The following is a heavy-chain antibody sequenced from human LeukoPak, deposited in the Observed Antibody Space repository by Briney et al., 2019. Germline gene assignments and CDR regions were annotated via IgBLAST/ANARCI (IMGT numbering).Heavy chain of an antibody. Sequence: SETLSLTCTVSGGSIRSHYWSWIRQPPGKGLEWIGYIYYSGSTNYNPPLKSRVTISVDTSKNQFSLKLSSVTAADTAVYYCARDRGDYDSSGYYGYFDYWGQGALVTVSS. CDR2: IYYSGST. CDR3: ARDRGDYDSSGYYGYFDY. J-gene: IGHJ4*02. CDR1: GGSIRSHY. V-gene: IGHV4-59*11. D-gene: IGHD3-22*01.